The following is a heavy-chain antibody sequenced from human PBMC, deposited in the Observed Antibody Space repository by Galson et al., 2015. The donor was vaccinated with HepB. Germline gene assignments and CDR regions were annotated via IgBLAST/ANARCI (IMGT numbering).Heavy chain of an antibody. D-gene: IGHD3-22*01. CDR3: ARDPNPSMIVVVMGAFDI. CDR1: GFTFSSYA. Sequence: SLRLSCAASGFTFSSYAMHWVRQAPGKGLEWVAVISYDGSNKYYADSVKGRFTISRDNSKNTLYLQMNSLRAEDTAVYYCARDPNPSMIVVVMGAFDIWGQGTMVTVSS. J-gene: IGHJ3*02. CDR2: ISYDGSNK. V-gene: IGHV3-30-3*01.